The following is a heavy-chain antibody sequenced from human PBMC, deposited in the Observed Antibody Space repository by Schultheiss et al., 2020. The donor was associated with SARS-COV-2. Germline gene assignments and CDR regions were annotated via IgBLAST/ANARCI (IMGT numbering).Heavy chain of an antibody. CDR1: GGSFSGYY. V-gene: IGHV4-34*01. D-gene: IGHD3-10*01. CDR3: ARDTWFGEPTFDY. Sequence: SQTLSLTCAVYGGSFSGYYWSWIRQPPGKGLEWIGEINHSGSTNYNPSLKSRVTISVDTSKNQFSLKLSSVTAADTAVYYCARDTWFGEPTFDYWGQGTLVTVSS. CDR2: INHSGST. J-gene: IGHJ4*02.